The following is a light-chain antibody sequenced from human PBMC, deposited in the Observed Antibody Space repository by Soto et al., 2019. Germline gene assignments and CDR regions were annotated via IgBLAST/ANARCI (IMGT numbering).Light chain of an antibody. CDR3: SSYTYSKSVV. V-gene: IGLV2-14*01. Sequence: QSVLTQPASVSGSPGQSITISCTGTSSDVGGYNYVSWYQQHPGKAPKLMIYDVSDRPSGVSNRFSGSKSGNTASLTISGLQAEDEADYYCSSYTYSKSVVFGTGTKVTVL. CDR1: SSDVGGYNY. CDR2: DVS. J-gene: IGLJ1*01.